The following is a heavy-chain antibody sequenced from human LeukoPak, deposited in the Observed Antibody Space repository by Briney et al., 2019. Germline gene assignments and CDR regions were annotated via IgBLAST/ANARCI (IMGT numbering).Heavy chain of an antibody. V-gene: IGHV3-21*01. CDR3: ARDSHQIADYWYFDL. J-gene: IGHJ2*01. Sequence: GRSLRLSCAASGFTFSSYSMNWVRQAPGKGLEWVSSISSSSSYIYYADSVKGRFTISRDNAKNSLYLQMNSLRAEDTAVYYCARDSHQIADYWYFDLWGRGTLVTVSS. CDR2: ISSSSSYI. CDR1: GFTFSSYS.